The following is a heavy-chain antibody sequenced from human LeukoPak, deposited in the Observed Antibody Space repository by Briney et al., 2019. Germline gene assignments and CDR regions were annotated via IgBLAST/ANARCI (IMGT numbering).Heavy chain of an antibody. D-gene: IGHD3-3*01. V-gene: IGHV3-30-3*01. CDR1: GFTFSSYA. CDR2: ISYDGSNK. CDR3: TTSPTIFGTYGMDV. Sequence: GGSLRLSCAASGFTFSSYAMHWVRQAPGKGLEWVAVISYDGSNKYYADSVKGRFTISRDNSKNTLYLQMNSLRAEDTAVYYCTTSPTIFGTYGMDVWGQGTTVTVSS. J-gene: IGHJ6*02.